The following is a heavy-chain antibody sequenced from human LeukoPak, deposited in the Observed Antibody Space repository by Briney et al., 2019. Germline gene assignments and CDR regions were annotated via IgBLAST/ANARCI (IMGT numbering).Heavy chain of an antibody. CDR1: GFTFSSYW. D-gene: IGHD3-3*01. V-gene: IGHV3-7*01. J-gene: IGHJ4*02. CDR2: IKQDGSEK. Sequence: GGSLRLSCAASGFTFSSYWMSWVRQAPGKGLEWVANIKQDGSEKYYVDSVKGRFTISRDNAKNSLYLQMNSLRAEDTAVYYCARVDWREYYDFWSGYVQYFGYWGQGTLVTVSS. CDR3: ARVDWREYYDFWSGYVQYFGY.